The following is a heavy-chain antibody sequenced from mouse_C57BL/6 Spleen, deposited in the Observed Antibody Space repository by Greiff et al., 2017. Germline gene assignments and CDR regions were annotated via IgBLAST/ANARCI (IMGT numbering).Heavy chain of an antibody. Sequence: QVQLQQSGAELVRPGASVTLSCKASGYTFTDYEMHWVKQTPVHGLEWIGAIDPETGGTAYNQKFKGKAILTADKSSSTAYMELRSLTSVDSAVYYCTRDPMITTFDYWGQGTTLTVSS. D-gene: IGHD2-4*01. J-gene: IGHJ2*01. CDR3: TRDPMITTFDY. CDR2: IDPETGGT. CDR1: GYTFTDYE. V-gene: IGHV1-15*01.